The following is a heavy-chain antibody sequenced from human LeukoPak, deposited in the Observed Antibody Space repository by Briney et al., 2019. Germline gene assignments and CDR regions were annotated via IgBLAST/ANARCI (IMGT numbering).Heavy chain of an antibody. CDR1: GFTFSNYG. CDR2: ISGSGGST. CDR3: AKDLDGVVVTASQDY. V-gene: IGHV3-23*01. D-gene: IGHD2-21*02. J-gene: IGHJ4*02. Sequence: GGSLRLSCAASGFTFSNYGMSWVRQAPGKGLEWVSAISGSGGSTYYADSVKGRFTISRDNSKNTLYLQMNSLRAEDTAVYYCAKDLDGVVVTASQDYWGQGTLVTVSS.